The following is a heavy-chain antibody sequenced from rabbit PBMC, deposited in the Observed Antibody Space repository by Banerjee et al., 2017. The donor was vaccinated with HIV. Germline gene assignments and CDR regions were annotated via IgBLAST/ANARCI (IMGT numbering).Heavy chain of an antibody. J-gene: IGHJ4*01. D-gene: IGHD2-1*01. Sequence: QSLEESGGDLVKPGASLTLTCTASGFTISSSYWMCWVRQAPGKGLEWIACINTSSGSTVYATWAKGRFTISRTSSTTVALQMTSLTAADTATYFCARDRDWNYGLWGPGTLVTVS. CDR3: ARDRDWNYGL. CDR1: GFTISSSYW. V-gene: IGHV1S40*01. CDR2: INTSSGST.